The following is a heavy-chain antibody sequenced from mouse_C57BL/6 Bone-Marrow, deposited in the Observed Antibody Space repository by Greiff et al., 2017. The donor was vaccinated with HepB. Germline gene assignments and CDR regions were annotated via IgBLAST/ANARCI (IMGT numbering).Heavy chain of an antibody. CDR3: ARDYPYYAMDY. J-gene: IGHJ4*01. CDR1: GFTFSSHA. CDR2: ISDGGSYT. V-gene: IGHV5-4*01. Sequence: EVKLVESGGGLVKPGGSLKLSCAASGFTFSSHAMSWVRQTPEKRLEWVATISDGGSYTYYPDNVKGRFTISRDNAKNNLYLQMSHLKSEDTAMYYCARDYPYYAMDYWGQGTSVTVSS.